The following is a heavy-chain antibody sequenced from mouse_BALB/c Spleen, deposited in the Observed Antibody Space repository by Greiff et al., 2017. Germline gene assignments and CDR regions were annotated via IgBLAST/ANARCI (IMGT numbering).Heavy chain of an antibody. CDR3: ARSWDYDDAMDY. Sequence: DVMLVESGGGLVQPGGSRKLSCAASGFTFSSFGMHWVRQAPEKGLEWVAYISSGSSTIYYADTVKGRFTISRDNPKNTLFLQMTSLRSEDTAMYYCARSWDYDDAMDYWGQGTSVTVSS. V-gene: IGHV5-17*02. CDR1: GFTFSSFG. D-gene: IGHD2-4*01. CDR2: ISSGSSTI. J-gene: IGHJ4*01.